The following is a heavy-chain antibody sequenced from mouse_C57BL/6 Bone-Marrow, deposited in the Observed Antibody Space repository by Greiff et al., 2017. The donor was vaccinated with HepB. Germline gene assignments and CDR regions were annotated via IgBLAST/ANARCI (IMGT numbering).Heavy chain of an antibody. D-gene: IGHD1-1*01. Sequence: VQLQQSGSELRSPGSSVKLSCKDFDSEVFPIAYMSWVRQKPGHGFEWIGGILPSIGRTIYGEKFEDKATLDADTLSNTAYLELNSLTSEDSAIYYCARGSYGSSYPAYWGQGTLVTVSA. CDR2: ILPSIGRT. V-gene: IGHV15-2*01. CDR1: DSEVFPIAY. J-gene: IGHJ3*01. CDR3: ARGSYGSSYPAY.